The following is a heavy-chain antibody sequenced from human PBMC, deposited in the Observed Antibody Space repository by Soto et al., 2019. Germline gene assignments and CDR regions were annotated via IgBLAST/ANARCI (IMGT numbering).Heavy chain of an antibody. CDR1: GGSVSSGSYY. CDR3: ARVGGYSYGLDY. V-gene: IGHV4-61*01. CDR2: IYYSGSN. Sequence: QVQLQESGPGLVKPSETLSLTCTVSGGSVSSGSYYWSWIRQPPGKGLEWIGYIYYSGSNNYNPSLRSRVTTSVDTSKNQFSPKLSSGTAADTAVYYCARVGGYSYGLDYWGQGTLVTVSS. D-gene: IGHD5-18*01. J-gene: IGHJ4*02.